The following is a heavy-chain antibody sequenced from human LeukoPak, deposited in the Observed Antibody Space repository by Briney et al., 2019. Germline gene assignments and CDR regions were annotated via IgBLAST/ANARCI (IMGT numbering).Heavy chain of an antibody. Sequence: ASVKVSCKASGYTFTSYYMHWVRQAPGQGLEWMGRIIPIFGTANYAQKFQGRVTITTDESTSTAYMELSSLRSEDTAVYYCASSPMGYCSGGSCYQVDYWGQGTLVTVSS. CDR3: ASSPMGYCSGGSCYQVDY. CDR1: GYTFTSYY. V-gene: IGHV1-69*05. CDR2: IIPIFGTA. D-gene: IGHD2-15*01. J-gene: IGHJ4*02.